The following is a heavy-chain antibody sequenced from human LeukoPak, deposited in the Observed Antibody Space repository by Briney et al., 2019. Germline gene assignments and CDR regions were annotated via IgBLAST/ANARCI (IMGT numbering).Heavy chain of an antibody. Sequence: TLSLTCTVSGDSISSGGYYWNWIRQHPGKGLEWIGYIYYSGSTYYNPSLKSRVTISVDTSKNQFSLKMNSVTAADTAVYYCVRDIGQLRSDYWGQGTLVTVSS. D-gene: IGHD2-2*01. CDR1: GDSISSGGYY. V-gene: IGHV4-31*03. CDR3: VRDIGQLRSDY. CDR2: IYYSGST. J-gene: IGHJ4*02.